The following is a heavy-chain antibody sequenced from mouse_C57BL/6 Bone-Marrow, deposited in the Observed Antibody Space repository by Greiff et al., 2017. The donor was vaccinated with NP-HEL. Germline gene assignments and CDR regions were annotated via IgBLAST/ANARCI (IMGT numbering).Heavy chain of an antibody. J-gene: IGHJ4*01. CDR2: IYPGSGSA. Sequence: QVQLQQPGAELVQPGASVKMSCKASGYTFTSYWITWVKQRPGPGLEWIGDIYPGSGSANYNEQFKSKATLTVDTSSSTAYMQLSSLTSEDSAVYDCEILLRCYYYAMDYWGQGTSVTVSS. D-gene: IGHD1-1*01. CDR1: GYTFTSYW. V-gene: IGHV1-55*01. CDR3: EILLRCYYYAMDY.